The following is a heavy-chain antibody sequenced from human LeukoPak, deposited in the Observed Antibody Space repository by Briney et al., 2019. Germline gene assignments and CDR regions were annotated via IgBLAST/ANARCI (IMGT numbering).Heavy chain of an antibody. D-gene: IGHD3-9*01. J-gene: IGHJ4*02. CDR2: ISGSGGST. Sequence: PGGSLGLSCAASGFTFSSYAMSWVRQAPGKGLEWVSAISGSGGSTYYADSVKGRFTISRDNSKNTLYLQMNSLRAEDTAVYYCAKDHDILTGYHNDYWGQGTLVTVSS. CDR1: GFTFSSYA. V-gene: IGHV3-23*01. CDR3: AKDHDILTGYHNDY.